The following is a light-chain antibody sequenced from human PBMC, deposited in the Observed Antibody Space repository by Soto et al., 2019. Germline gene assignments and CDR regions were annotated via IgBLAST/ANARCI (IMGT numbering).Light chain of an antibody. CDR2: DAS. V-gene: IGKV3-11*01. CDR1: QSVSSY. Sequence: EIVLTQSPATLSLSPGERATLSCRASQSVSSYLAWYQQKPGQAPRLLIYDASNRATGIPARFSGSGSGTAFTLTISSLATEDFAVYYCQQRSNWYTFGQGTKLEIK. CDR3: QQRSNWYT. J-gene: IGKJ2*01.